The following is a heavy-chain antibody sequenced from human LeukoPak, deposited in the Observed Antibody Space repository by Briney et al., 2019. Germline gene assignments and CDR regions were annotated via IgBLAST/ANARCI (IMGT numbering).Heavy chain of an antibody. J-gene: IGHJ4*02. Sequence: SETLSLTCTVSGGSISSGGHYWSWIRQHPGKGLEWIGYIYYSGSTYYNPSLKSRVTISVDTSKNQFSLKLSSVTAADTAVYYCARGTDTAMAKFDYWGQGTLVTVSS. CDR2: IYYSGST. D-gene: IGHD5-18*01. V-gene: IGHV4-31*03. CDR1: GGSISSGGHY. CDR3: ARGTDTAMAKFDY.